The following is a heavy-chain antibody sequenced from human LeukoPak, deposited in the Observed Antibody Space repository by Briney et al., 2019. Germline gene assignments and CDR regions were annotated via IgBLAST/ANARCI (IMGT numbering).Heavy chain of an antibody. D-gene: IGHD2-2*02. CDR1: GFAFGDYA. J-gene: IGHJ4*02. CDR2: IRSKAYGGTT. CDR3: TREEGYCSSTSCYNVREPDFDY. V-gene: IGHV3-49*04. Sequence: QAGGSLRLSCAASGFAFGDYAMSWVRQAPGKGLEWVGFIRSKAYGGTTEYAASVKGRFTISRDDSKSIAYLQMNSLKTEDTAVYYCTREEGYCSSTSCYNVREPDFDYWGQGTLVTVSS.